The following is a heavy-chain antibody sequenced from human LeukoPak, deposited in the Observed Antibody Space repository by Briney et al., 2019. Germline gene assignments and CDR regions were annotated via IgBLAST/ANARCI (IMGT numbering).Heavy chain of an antibody. V-gene: IGHV1-18*01. CDR1: GYTFTSYG. CDR2: ISAYNGNT. J-gene: IGHJ5*02. CDR3: ARNYYGSGTAWFDP. D-gene: IGHD3-10*01. Sequence: ASVKVSCKASGYTFTSYGISWVRQVPGQGLEWMGWISAYNGNTNYAQKLQGRVTMTTDTSTSTAYMELRSLRSDDTAVYYCARNYYGSGTAWFDPWGQGTLVTVSS.